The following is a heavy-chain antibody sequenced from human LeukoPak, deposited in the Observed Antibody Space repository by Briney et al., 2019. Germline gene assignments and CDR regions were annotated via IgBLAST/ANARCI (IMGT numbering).Heavy chain of an antibody. CDR3: ARASLDPENWFDP. Sequence: SVKVSCKASGGTLSSYAISWVRQAPGQGPEWMGGIIPIFGTANYAQKFQGRVTITADESTSTAYMELSSLRSEDTAVYYCARASLDPENWFDPWGQGTLVTVSS. CDR2: IIPIFGTA. V-gene: IGHV1-69*13. J-gene: IGHJ5*02. CDR1: GGTLSSYA. D-gene: IGHD6-6*01.